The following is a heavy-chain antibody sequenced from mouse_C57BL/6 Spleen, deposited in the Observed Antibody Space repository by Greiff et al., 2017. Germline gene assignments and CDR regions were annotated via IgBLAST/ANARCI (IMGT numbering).Heavy chain of an antibody. Sequence: DVMLVESGGGLVKPGGSLKLSCAASGFTFSDYGMHWVRQAPEKGLEWVAYISSGSSTIYYADTVKGRFTISRDNAKNTLFLQMTSLRSEDTAMYYCARTYYGSSQFDYWGQGTTLTVSS. J-gene: IGHJ2*01. CDR2: ISSGSSTI. CDR3: ARTYYGSSQFDY. CDR1: GFTFSDYG. D-gene: IGHD1-1*01. V-gene: IGHV5-17*01.